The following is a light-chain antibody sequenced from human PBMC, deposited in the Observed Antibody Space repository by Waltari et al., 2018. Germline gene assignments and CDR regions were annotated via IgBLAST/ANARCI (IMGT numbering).Light chain of an antibody. CDR2: DVN. Sequence: QSPLTQPASVSGSPAQSLTLSCTAGVSDARRSHYVSWYQHRPDEAPTLVIFDVNERPSGLSHRFSGSRSGSTAYLTISNLQTEDEADYYCASYSGTTFVFGGGTKVTVL. CDR1: VSDARRSHY. V-gene: IGLV2-14*03. J-gene: IGLJ2*01. CDR3: ASYSGTTFV.